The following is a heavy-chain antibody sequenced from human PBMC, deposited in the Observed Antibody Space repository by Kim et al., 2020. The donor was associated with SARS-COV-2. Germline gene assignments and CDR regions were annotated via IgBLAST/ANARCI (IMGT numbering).Heavy chain of an antibody. V-gene: IGHV5-51*01. CDR2: IYPGDSDT. D-gene: IGHD6-13*01. J-gene: IGHJ6*02. CDR1: GYSFTSYW. CDR3: ARRKQQLAPEGLYYYYYGMDV. Sequence: GESLKISCKGSGYSFTSYWIGWVRQMPGKGLEWMGIIYPGDSDTRYSPSFQGQVTISADKSISTAYLQWSSLKASDTAMYYCARRKQQLAPEGLYYYYYGMDVWGQGTTVTVSS.